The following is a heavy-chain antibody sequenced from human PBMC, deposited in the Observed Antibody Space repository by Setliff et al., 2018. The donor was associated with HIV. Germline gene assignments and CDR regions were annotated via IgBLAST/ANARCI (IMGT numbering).Heavy chain of an antibody. V-gene: IGHV1-3*01. CDR3: ARESRDIVATSPLDY. J-gene: IGHJ4*02. CDR1: GYTFTNYL. CDR2: INADNGNT. Sequence: ASVKVSCKASGYTFTNYLMYWVRQAPGQRLEWMGWINADNGNTKYSQKFQGRVTITRDTSATTAYMELSRLISDDTAVYYCARESRDIVATSPLDYWGQGTLVTVSS. D-gene: IGHD5-12*01.